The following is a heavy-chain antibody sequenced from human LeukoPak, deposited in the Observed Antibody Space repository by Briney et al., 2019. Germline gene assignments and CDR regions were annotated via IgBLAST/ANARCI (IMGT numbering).Heavy chain of an antibody. CDR3: ARESNADYYDSSGYYGAFDI. CDR1: GFTFSTYG. D-gene: IGHD3-22*01. J-gene: IGHJ3*02. CDR2: IWNDGSIK. V-gene: IGHV3-33*01. Sequence: GRSLRLSCAASGFTFSTYGMHWVRQAPGKGLEWVAVIWNDGSIKYYADSVKGRFTISRDNSKNTLYVQMNSLRAEDTAVYYCARESNADYYDSSGYYGAFDIWGQGTMVTVSP.